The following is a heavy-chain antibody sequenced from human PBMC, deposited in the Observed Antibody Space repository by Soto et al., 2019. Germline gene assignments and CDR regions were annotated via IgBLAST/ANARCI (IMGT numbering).Heavy chain of an antibody. CDR2: ISPHNDDT. Sequence: AASVKVSCKASGYTCTSYGSTWVRQAPGQGLERLRWISPHNDDTKYAQRLQGRVTMTTDTSTRTAYMDIRGLRSDDTAIYYCARGGYYDSSGARNYHYYGMDVWGQGTTVTVSS. J-gene: IGHJ6*02. V-gene: IGHV1-18*01. CDR3: ARGGYYDSSGARNYHYYGMDV. D-gene: IGHD3-22*01. CDR1: GYTCTSYG.